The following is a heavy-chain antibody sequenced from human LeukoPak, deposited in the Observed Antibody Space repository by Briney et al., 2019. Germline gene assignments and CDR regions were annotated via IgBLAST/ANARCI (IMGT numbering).Heavy chain of an antibody. D-gene: IGHD5-24*01. Sequence: SETLSLTCTVSGGFISSGDYYWIWIRQPPGKGLEWIGYIYYSGSTYYNPSLKSRVTISVDTSKNQFSPKLSSVTAADTAVYYCARVGCLQLGGGFDYWGQGTLVTVSS. CDR3: ARVGCLQLGGGFDY. J-gene: IGHJ4*02. V-gene: IGHV4-30-4*01. CDR1: GGFISSGDYY. CDR2: IYYSGST.